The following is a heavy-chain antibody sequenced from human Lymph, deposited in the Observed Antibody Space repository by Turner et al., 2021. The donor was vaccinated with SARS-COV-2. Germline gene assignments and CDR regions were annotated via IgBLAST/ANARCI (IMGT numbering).Heavy chain of an antibody. CDR1: GFTVSSNY. CDR2: IYIGGTT. V-gene: IGHV3-53*02. Sequence: EVQLVETGGGLIQPGGPLRLPCAASGFTVSSNYMSWVRQAPGKGLEWVSVIYIGGTTYYAESVKGRFTISRDNSKNTLYLQMNSLRAEDTAVYYCARDLGPLAFDIWGQGTMVTVSS. J-gene: IGHJ3*02. CDR3: ARDLGPLAFDI.